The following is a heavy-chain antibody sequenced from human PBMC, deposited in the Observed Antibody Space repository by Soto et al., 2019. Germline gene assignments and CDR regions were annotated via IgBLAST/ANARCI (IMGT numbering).Heavy chain of an antibody. CDR1: GFTFSSYS. Sequence: GGSLRLSCAASGFTFSSYSMNWVRQAPGKGLEWVSSISSSSSYIYYADSVKGRFTISRDNAKNSLYLQMNSLRAEDTAVYYCASKGEWLLYGPDYWGQGTLVTVS. CDR2: ISSSSSYI. J-gene: IGHJ4*02. CDR3: ASKGEWLLYGPDY. V-gene: IGHV3-21*01. D-gene: IGHD5-12*01.